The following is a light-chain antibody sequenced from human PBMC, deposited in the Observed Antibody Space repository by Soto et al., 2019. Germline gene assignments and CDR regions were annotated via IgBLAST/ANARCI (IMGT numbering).Light chain of an antibody. V-gene: IGLV2-14*03. CDR3: SSYTTSNTRQIV. J-gene: IGLJ1*01. CDR2: DVS. Sequence: QSALTQPASGSESPGQSITISCTGTSSDVGGYNYVSWYQQHPGKAPKFMIYDVSNRPSGVSNRFSGSKSGNTASLTISGLQAEDEADYYCSSYTTSNTRQIVFGTGTRSPS. CDR1: SSDVGGYNY.